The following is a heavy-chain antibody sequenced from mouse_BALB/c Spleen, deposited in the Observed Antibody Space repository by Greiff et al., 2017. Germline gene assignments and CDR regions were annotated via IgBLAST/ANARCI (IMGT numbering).Heavy chain of an antibody. CDR1: GFSLTGYG. CDR3: ARDRGAAIYDGYYSAWFAY. Sequence: VQLQQSGPGLVAPSQSLSITCTVSGFSLTGYGVNWVRQPPGKGLEWLGMIWGDGSTDYNSALKSRLSISKDNSKSQVFLKMNSLQTDDTARYYCARDRGAAIYDGYYSAWFAYWGQGTLVTVSA. V-gene: IGHV2-6-7*01. CDR2: IWGDGST. D-gene: IGHD2-3*01. J-gene: IGHJ3*01.